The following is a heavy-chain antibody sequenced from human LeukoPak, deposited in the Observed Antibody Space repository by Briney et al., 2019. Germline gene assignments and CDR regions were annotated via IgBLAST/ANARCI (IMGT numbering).Heavy chain of an antibody. D-gene: IGHD3-16*01. J-gene: IGHJ4*02. CDR3: AREGGSWGAPPFFDY. CDR1: DDSISSYY. CDR2: IYYSGST. V-gene: IGHV4-59*01. Sequence: SETLSLTCTVSDDSISSYYWSWIRQPPGKGLEWIGYIYYSGSTNYNPSLRSRVTISVDTSKNQFSLRLSSVTAADTAVYYCAREGGSWGAPPFFDYWGQGTLVTVSS.